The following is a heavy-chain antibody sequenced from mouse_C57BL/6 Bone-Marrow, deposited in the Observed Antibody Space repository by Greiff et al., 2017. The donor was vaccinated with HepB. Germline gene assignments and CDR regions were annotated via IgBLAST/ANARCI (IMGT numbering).Heavy chain of an antibody. CDR1: GFTFSSYG. D-gene: IGHD3-1*01. V-gene: IGHV5-6*01. CDR3: GRFAGHYAMDY. CDR2: ISSGGSTT. Sequence: EVQLVESGGDLVKPGGSLKLSCAASGFTFSSYGMTWVRQTPDKRLEWVATISSGGSTTYYPDSEKGRFTISRDNAKNTLFLQMSSLKSEETTMYYCGRFAGHYAMDYWGQGTSVTVSS. J-gene: IGHJ4*01.